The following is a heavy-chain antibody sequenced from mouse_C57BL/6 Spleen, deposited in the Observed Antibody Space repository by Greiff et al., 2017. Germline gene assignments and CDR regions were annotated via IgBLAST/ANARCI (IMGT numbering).Heavy chain of an antibody. Sequence: VKLMESGAELARPGASVKLSCKASGYTFTSYGISWVKQRTGQGLEWIGEIYPRSGNTYYNEKFKGKATLTADKSSSTAYMELRSLTSEDSAVYFCARESGNGFAYWGQGTLVTVSA. CDR3: ARESGNGFAY. V-gene: IGHV1-81*01. CDR1: GYTFTSYG. J-gene: IGHJ3*01. D-gene: IGHD1-3*01. CDR2: IYPRSGNT.